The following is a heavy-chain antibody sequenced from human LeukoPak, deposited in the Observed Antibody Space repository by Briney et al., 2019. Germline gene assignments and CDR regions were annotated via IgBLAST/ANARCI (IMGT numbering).Heavy chain of an antibody. CDR3: ARGGGYSYGYWFDP. Sequence: SETLSLTCTVSGGSVSSGSYYWSWIRQPPGKGLEWIGYIYYSGSTNYNPSLKSRVTISVDTSKNQFSLKLSSVTAADTAVYYCARGGGYSYGYWFDPWGQGTLVTVSS. CDR1: GGSVSSGSYY. D-gene: IGHD5-18*01. CDR2: IYYSGST. J-gene: IGHJ5*02. V-gene: IGHV4-61*01.